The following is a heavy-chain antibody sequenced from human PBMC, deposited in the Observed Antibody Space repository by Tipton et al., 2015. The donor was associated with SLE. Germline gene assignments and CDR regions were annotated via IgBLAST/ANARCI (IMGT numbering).Heavy chain of an antibody. CDR2: IYTSGST. V-gene: IGHV4-59*01. J-gene: IGHJ4*02. CDR1: DGSISSYY. D-gene: IGHD3-16*01. CDR3: TKVGGSGHFDY. Sequence: TLSLTCTVSDGSISSYYWSWIRQPPGKGLEWIGFIYTSGSTNYNPSLQSRVTMSVDTSKNQFSLNLRSVTAADTAVYYCTKVGGSGHFDYWGQGTLVTVSS.